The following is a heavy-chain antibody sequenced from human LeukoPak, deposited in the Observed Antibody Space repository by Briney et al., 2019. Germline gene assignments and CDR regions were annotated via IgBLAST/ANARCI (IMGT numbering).Heavy chain of an antibody. CDR3: AKPTWIAATPGLTDY. CDR2: ISGSGGST. D-gene: IGHD2-15*01. V-gene: IGHV3-23*01. CDR1: GFTFSSYA. J-gene: IGHJ4*02. Sequence: TGGSLRLSCAASGFTFSSYAMSWVRQAPGKGLEWVSAISGSGGSTYYADSVKGRFTISRDNSKNTLYLQMNSLRAEDTAVYYCAKPTWIAATPGLTDYWGQGTLVTVSS.